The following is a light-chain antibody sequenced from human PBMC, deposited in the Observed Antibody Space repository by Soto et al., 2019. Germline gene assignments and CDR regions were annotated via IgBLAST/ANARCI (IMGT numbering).Light chain of an antibody. CDR3: GSYSTTSAPYV. Sequence: QSVLTQPASVSGSLGQSITISCTGTSSDVGGYNFVSWSQQHPDKAPRLIIYDVSDRPSGISSRFSGSKSGNTASLTISGLQAEDEADYYCGSYSTTSAPYVFGTGTKLTVL. CDR1: SSDVGGYNF. CDR2: DVS. V-gene: IGLV2-14*01. J-gene: IGLJ1*01.